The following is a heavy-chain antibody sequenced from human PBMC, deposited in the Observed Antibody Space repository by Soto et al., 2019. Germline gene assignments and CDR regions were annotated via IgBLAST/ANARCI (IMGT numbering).Heavy chain of an antibody. J-gene: IGHJ4*02. CDR3: ARSRFLSSQIGLLDY. CDR1: GGSISSYY. CDR2: IYYSGST. V-gene: IGHV4-59*01. Sequence: SETLSLTCTVSGGSISSYYWSWIRQPPGKGLEWIGYIYYSGSTNYNPSLKSRVTISVDTSKNQFSLKLSSVTAADTAVYYCARSRFLSSQIGLLDYWGQGTLVTVSS. D-gene: IGHD6-13*01.